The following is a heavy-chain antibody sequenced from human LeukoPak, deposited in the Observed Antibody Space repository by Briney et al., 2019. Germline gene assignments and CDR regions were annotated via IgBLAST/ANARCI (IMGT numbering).Heavy chain of an antibody. CDR2: ISYDGSNK. D-gene: IGHD1-26*01. CDR1: GFTFSSYG. V-gene: IGHV3-30*18. Sequence: PGGSLRLSCAASGFTFSSYGMHWVRQAPGKGLEWVAVISYDGSNKYYEDSVKGRFTISRDNSKNTLYLQMNSLRAEDTAVYYCAKELRTYSGSYDWFDPGGQGTLVTVSS. J-gene: IGHJ5*02. CDR3: AKELRTYSGSYDWFDP.